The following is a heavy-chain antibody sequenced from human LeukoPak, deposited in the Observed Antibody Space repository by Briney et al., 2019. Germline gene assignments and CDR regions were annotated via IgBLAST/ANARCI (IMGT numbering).Heavy chain of an antibody. CDR3: AKDPTQYNWNYVNYFAY. J-gene: IGHJ4*02. Sequence: GRSLRLSSAASGFTFSSYGMHWVRQAPGKGLEWVAFIRYDGSNKNYADSVKGRFTISRDNSKNTLYLQMNSLSAEDTAVYYCAKDPTQYNWNYVNYFAYWGQGTLVTVSS. CDR1: GFTFSSYG. D-gene: IGHD1-7*01. V-gene: IGHV3-30*02. CDR2: IRYDGSNK.